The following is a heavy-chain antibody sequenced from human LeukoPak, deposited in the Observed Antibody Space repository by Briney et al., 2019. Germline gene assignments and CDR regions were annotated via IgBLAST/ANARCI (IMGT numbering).Heavy chain of an antibody. Sequence: SVKVSCKASGGTFSSYAISWVRQAPGQGLEWMGGIIPIFGTANYAQKFQGRVTITADESTSTAYMELSSLRSEDTAVYYCAAGYCSGGSCHGGDYWGQGTLVTVSS. CDR3: AAGYCSGGSCHGGDY. CDR2: IIPIFGTA. D-gene: IGHD2-15*01. CDR1: GGTFSSYA. J-gene: IGHJ4*02. V-gene: IGHV1-69*13.